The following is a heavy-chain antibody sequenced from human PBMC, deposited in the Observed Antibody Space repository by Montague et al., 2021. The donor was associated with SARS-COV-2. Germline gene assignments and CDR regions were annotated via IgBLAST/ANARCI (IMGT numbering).Heavy chain of an antibody. CDR1: GFIFSDYY. CDR2: ITCSGNNT. Sequence: SLRLSCAASGFIFSDYYMTWIRQAPGKGLEWVSHITCSGNNTYYADSVKGRFTISRDTANNSVYLQMNILGAEDTAVYYCARDQGAYGSFDIWGQGTMVTV. D-gene: IGHD5-12*01. CDR3: ARDQGAYGSFDI. V-gene: IGHV3-11*01. J-gene: IGHJ3*02.